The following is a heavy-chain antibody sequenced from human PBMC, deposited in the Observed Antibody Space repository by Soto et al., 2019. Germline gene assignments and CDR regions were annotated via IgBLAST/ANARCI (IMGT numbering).Heavy chain of an antibody. V-gene: IGHV4-61*08. CDR2: IIYNGAT. CDR3: ARTRNGGSWAAWF. J-gene: IGHJ4*02. Sequence: LSLTCTVSGASVTSGGYYWSWIRQPPGKGLEWIGFIIYNGATKYNPSLESRVTMSVDTSKNQFLLKLSSVTAADTAVYYCARTRNGGSWAAWFWGQGTLVTVSS. D-gene: IGHD2-15*01. CDR1: GASVTSGGYY.